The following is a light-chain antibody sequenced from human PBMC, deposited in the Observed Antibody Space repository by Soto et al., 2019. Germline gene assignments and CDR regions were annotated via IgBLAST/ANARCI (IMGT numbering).Light chain of an antibody. V-gene: IGKV1-33*01. J-gene: IGKJ3*01. CDR1: QDIKKY. CDR2: GAT. Sequence: DIQMPQSPSSLSASVGDRVTITCQASQDIKKYLNWYQQKPGKVPKLLIYGATKLVTGVPSRFRGSGSGTDFTFTISGVQSEDFATYYCQQYDILPRAFGPGTKVDV. CDR3: QQYDILPRA.